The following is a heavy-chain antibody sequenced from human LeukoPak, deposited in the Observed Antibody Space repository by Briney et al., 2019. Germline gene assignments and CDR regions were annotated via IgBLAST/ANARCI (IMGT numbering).Heavy chain of an antibody. CDR2: IYSSGST. D-gene: IGHD3-10*01. Sequence: PGGSLRLSCAASGFTVSSNYMSWVRQVPGKGLEWVSIIYSSGSTYYADSVRDRFLISRDTSQNTLYLQMNSLRAEDSAVYYCARTVADENSGSEGVDYFDYWGQGTLVTVSS. CDR3: ARTVADENSGSEGVDYFDY. CDR1: GFTVSSNY. V-gene: IGHV3-66*01. J-gene: IGHJ4*02.